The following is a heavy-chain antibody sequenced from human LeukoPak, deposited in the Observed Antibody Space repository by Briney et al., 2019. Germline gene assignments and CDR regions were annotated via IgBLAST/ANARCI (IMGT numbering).Heavy chain of an antibody. J-gene: IGHJ4*02. CDR3: ARQHGGFDY. CDR1: GSRFSSYW. Sequence: GASLKISCTTSGSRFSSYWIAWVRKMPGKGLEWVAIIYPGDSDTRYGPSFQGQVTISADRSISTAYLQWSSLKASDTAIYYCARQHGGFDYWGQGALVTVSS. CDR2: IYPGDSDT. V-gene: IGHV5-51*01.